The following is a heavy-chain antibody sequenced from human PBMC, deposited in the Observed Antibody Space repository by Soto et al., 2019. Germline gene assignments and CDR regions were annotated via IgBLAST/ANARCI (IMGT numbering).Heavy chain of an antibody. V-gene: IGHV3-7*03. Sequence: TGGSLRLSCVASGFIFSTYWMTWVRQAPGKGLEWVATIKPDGSEIYYVDSAKGRFTISRDNANNSLYLQMKSLRAEDTAVYYCARAIISAGSYWGQGTLVTVSS. J-gene: IGHJ4*02. CDR3: ARAIISAGSY. CDR1: GFIFSTYW. D-gene: IGHD6-25*01. CDR2: IKPDGSEI.